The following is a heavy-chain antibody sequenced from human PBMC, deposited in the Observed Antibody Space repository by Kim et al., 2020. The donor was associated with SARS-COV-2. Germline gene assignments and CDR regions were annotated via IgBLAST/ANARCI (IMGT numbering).Heavy chain of an antibody. CDR1: GCSISSSSYY. CDR2: LYHSGNT. V-gene: IGHV4-39*02. J-gene: IGHJ5*01. Sequence: SETLSLTCTFSGCSISSSSYYWGWLRQSPGKGLDWVDTLYHSGNTYYSPSLKIRVTISVYTSKGHFSLRLTSVTAADTSLFYSAWF. CDR3: AWF.